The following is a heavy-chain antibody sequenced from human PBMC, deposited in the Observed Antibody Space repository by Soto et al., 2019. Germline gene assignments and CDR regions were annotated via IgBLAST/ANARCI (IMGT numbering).Heavy chain of an antibody. CDR3: AGDVGGTGLLL. V-gene: IGHV1-69*12. Sequence: QIQLVQSGAEVKKPGSSGRVSCRTSGGTFKKYGFSWVRQAPGQGLEWMGGIIPMYGIANYGQIFQGRLTITADESTNTDYTDLTSLTSEDTAVYYCAGDVGGTGLLLWGQGTQVTVSS. CDR2: IIPMYGIA. D-gene: IGHD1-26*01. CDR1: GGTFKKYG. J-gene: IGHJ4*02.